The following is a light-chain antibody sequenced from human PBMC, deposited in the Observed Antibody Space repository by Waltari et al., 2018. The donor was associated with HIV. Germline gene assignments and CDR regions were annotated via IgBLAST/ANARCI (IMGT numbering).Light chain of an antibody. CDR1: SSNIGNTY. J-gene: IGLJ3*02. V-gene: IGLV1-51*01. Sequence: QSVLTQPPSVSAAPGQKVTIPCSGSSSNIGNTYVSRYQHPPGTAPKLLIYDNNKRPSGMPDRFSGSKSGTSATLGITGLQTGDEADYYCGTWDSSLSAGHWVFGGGTKLTVL. CDR3: GTWDSSLSAGHWV. CDR2: DNN.